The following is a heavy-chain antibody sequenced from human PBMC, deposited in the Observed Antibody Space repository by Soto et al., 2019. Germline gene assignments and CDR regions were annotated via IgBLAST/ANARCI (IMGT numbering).Heavy chain of an antibody. V-gene: IGHV4-34*01. J-gene: IGHJ6*02. Sequence: ASETLSLTCAVYGGSFSGYYWSWIRQPPGKGLEWIGEINHSGSTNYNPSLKSRVTISVDTSKNQFPLKLSSVTAADTAVYYCARGMGAENTFYYYYGMDVWGQGTTVTVSS. CDR3: ARGMGAENTFYYYYGMDV. CDR2: INHSGST. CDR1: GGSFSGYY. D-gene: IGHD3-16*01.